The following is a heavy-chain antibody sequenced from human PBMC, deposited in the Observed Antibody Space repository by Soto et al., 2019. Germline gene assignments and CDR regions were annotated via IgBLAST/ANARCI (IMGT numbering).Heavy chain of an antibody. Sequence: EVQLVESGGGLVQPGGSLRLSCAASGFTFSSYWMHWVRQAPGKGLVWVSRINSDGSSTSYADSVKGRFTISRDNAKNTLYLQMNSLRAEDTAVYYCARVGITMVRGDLDYLDYWGQGTLVTVSS. D-gene: IGHD3-10*01. CDR3: ARVGITMVRGDLDYLDY. CDR1: GFTFSSYW. CDR2: INSDGSST. V-gene: IGHV3-74*01. J-gene: IGHJ4*02.